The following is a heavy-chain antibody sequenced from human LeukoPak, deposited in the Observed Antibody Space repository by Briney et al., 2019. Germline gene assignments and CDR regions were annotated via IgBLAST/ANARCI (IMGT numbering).Heavy chain of an antibody. CDR2: MNPNSGNT. Sequence: WASVKVSCKASGYTFTSYGISWVRQAPGQGLEWMGWMNPNSGNTGFAQKFQGRVTMASNTSISTAYMELSSLRSEDTAVYYCAREGEFYDFWAAYYRGSGWFDPWGQGTLVIVSS. D-gene: IGHD3-3*01. CDR3: AREGEFYDFWAAYYRGSGWFDP. CDR1: GYTFTSYG. V-gene: IGHV1-8*02. J-gene: IGHJ5*02.